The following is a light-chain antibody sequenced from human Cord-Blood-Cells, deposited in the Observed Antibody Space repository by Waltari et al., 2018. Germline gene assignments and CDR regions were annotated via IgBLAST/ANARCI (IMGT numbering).Light chain of an antibody. CDR2: WAS. Sequence: DIVMIQSPASLAVSLGERVTITCKSSQSVLYSSNNKNYLAWYQQKPGQPPKLLIYWASTRESGIPDRFSGSGSGTDFTLTISSLQAEDVAVYYCQQYYSTPWTFGQGTKVEIK. J-gene: IGKJ1*01. V-gene: IGKV4-1*01. CDR1: QSVLYSSNNKNY. CDR3: QQYYSTPWT.